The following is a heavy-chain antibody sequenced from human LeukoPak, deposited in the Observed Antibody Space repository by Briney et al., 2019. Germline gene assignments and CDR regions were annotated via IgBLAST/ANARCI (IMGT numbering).Heavy chain of an antibody. CDR2: ISAYNGNT. J-gene: IGHJ4*02. CDR1: GYTFTSYG. D-gene: IGHD6-13*01. Sequence: GASVKVSCKASGYTFTSYGISWVRQAPGQGLEWMGWISAYNGNTNYAQKLQGRVTMTTDTSTSTAYMELRSLRSDDTAVYYCARALSRWEQQLDSGFDCWGQGTLVTVSS. CDR3: ARALSRWEQQLDSGFDC. V-gene: IGHV1-18*01.